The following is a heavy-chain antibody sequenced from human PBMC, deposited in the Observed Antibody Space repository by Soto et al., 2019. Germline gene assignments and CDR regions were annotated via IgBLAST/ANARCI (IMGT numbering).Heavy chain of an antibody. CDR1: GFTFSSYS. Sequence: EVQLVESGGGLVQPGGSLRLSCAASGFTFSSYSMNWVRQAPGKGLEWVSYISSSSRTIYYADSVKGRFTISRDNAKHALSLQMNSRRDEDTAVYYCAREGDTAMVLWGRGYWGQGTLVTVSS. D-gene: IGHD5-18*01. CDR3: AREGDTAMVLWGRGY. J-gene: IGHJ4*02. CDR2: ISSSSRTI. V-gene: IGHV3-48*02.